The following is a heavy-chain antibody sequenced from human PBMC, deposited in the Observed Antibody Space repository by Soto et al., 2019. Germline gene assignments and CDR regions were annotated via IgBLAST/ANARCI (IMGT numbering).Heavy chain of an antibody. D-gene: IGHD4-17*01. V-gene: IGHV3-48*02. J-gene: IGHJ6*02. CDR1: GFTFSSYS. CDR2: ISSSSGTI. Sequence: EVQLVESGGGLVQPGGSLRLSCAASGFTFSSYSMNWVRQAPGKGLEWVSYISSSSGTIYYADSVKGRFTISRDNAKNSLYLQMNSLRDEDTAVYYCASEYDYGDLNYYYYGMDVWGQGTTVTVSS. CDR3: ASEYDYGDLNYYYYGMDV.